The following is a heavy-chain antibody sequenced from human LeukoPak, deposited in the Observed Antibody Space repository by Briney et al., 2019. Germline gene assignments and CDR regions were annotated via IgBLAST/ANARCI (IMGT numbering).Heavy chain of an antibody. D-gene: IGHD3-22*01. CDR2: MYYSGST. CDR1: GGSISSYY. J-gene: IGHJ6*03. Sequence: SETLSLTCTVSGGSISSYYWSWIRQPPGKGLEWIGYMYYSGSTNYNPSLKSRVTISVDTSKNQFSLKLSSVTAADTAVYYCARGLIVTSWYDSSAVDYYMDVWGKGTTVTVSS. CDR3: ARGLIVTSWYDSSAVDYYMDV. V-gene: IGHV4-59*01.